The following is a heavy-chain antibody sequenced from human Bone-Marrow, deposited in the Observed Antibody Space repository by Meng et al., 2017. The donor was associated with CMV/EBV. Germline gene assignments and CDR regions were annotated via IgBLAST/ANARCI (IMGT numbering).Heavy chain of an antibody. J-gene: IGHJ4*02. Sequence: LSLTCAASGFTFSSYGMHWVRQAPGKGLEWVAVIWYDGSNKYYADSVKGRFTISRDNSKNTLYLQMNSLRAEDTAVYYCAVPSYVLDYWGQGTLVTVSS. D-gene: IGHD2-8*01. V-gene: IGHV3-33*01. CDR3: AVPSYVLDY. CDR1: GFTFSSYG. CDR2: IWYDGSNK.